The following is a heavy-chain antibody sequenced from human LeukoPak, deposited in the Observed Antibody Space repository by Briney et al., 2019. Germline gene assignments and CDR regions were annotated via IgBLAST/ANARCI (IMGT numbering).Heavy chain of an antibody. CDR3: ARGQSRYRYCSSTSCSYWFDP. V-gene: IGHV1-8*03. CDR1: GYTFTSYD. Sequence: GASVKVSCKASGYTFTSYDINWVRQATGQGLEWMGWMNPNSGNTGYAQKFQGRVTITRNTSISTAYMELSSPRSEDTAVYYCARGQSRYRYCSSTSCSYWFDPWGQGTLVTVSS. CDR2: MNPNSGNT. J-gene: IGHJ5*02. D-gene: IGHD2-2*01.